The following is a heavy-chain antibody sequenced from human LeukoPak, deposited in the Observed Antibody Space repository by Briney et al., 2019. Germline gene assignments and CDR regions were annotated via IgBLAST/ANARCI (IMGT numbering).Heavy chain of an antibody. CDR3: ARDPPISYPYYYYYMDV. J-gene: IGHJ6*03. CDR2: INSDGSST. CDR1: GFTFSSYW. Sequence: GGSLRLSCAASGFTFSSYWMHWVRQAPGKGLVWVSRINSDGSSTSYADSVKGRFTISRDNAKNTLYLQMNSLRAEDTAVYYCARDPPISYPYYYYYMDVWGKGTTVTVSS. D-gene: IGHD1-26*01. V-gene: IGHV3-74*01.